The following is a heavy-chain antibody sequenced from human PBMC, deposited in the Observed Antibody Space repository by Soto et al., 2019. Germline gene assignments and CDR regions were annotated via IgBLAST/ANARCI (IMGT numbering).Heavy chain of an antibody. CDR1: GGTFSSYA. V-gene: IGHV1-69*13. Sequence: VKVSRKASGGTFSSYAISWVRQAPGQGLEWMGGIIPIFGTANYAQKFQGRVTITADESTSTAYMELSSLRSEDTAVYYCARAEYDSSGYYRNNWFDPWGQGTLVTVSS. CDR2: IIPIFGTA. CDR3: ARAEYDSSGYYRNNWFDP. J-gene: IGHJ5*02. D-gene: IGHD3-22*01.